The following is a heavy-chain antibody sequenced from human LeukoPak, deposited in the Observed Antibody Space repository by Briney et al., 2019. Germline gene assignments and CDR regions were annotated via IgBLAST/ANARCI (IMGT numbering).Heavy chain of an antibody. Sequence: SETLSLTCAVYGGSFSGYYWGWIRQPPGKGLEWIGEINHSGSTNYNPSLKSRVTISVDTSKNQFSLKLSSVTAADTAVYYCARGKRHYYGSGSPYFDYWGQGTLVTVSS. CDR1: GGSFSGYY. J-gene: IGHJ4*02. CDR3: ARGKRHYYGSGSPYFDY. D-gene: IGHD3-10*01. V-gene: IGHV4-34*01. CDR2: INHSGST.